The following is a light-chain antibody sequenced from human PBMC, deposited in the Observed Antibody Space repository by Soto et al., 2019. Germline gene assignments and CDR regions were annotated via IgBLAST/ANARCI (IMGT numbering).Light chain of an antibody. CDR1: QSVSSTY. CDR2: GAS. CDR3: HHSGSSTWT. J-gene: IGKJ1*01. V-gene: IGKV3-20*01. Sequence: EIVLTQSPGTLSLSPGEGATLSCRASQSVSSTYLAWYQQKPGQAPRLLIYGASSRATGIPDRFSGSGSGTAFTLTISSLEPEDFPVDYWHHSGSSTWTCGQGTNVEIK.